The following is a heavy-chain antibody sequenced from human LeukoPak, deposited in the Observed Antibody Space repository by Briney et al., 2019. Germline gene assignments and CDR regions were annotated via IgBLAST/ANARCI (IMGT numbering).Heavy chain of an antibody. CDR3: AKDLEVATSGVDY. D-gene: IGHD5-24*01. V-gene: IGHV3-30*18. CDR2: ISYDGSDK. CDR1: GFTFSSYG. Sequence: GGSLRLSCAASGFTFSSYGMHWVRQAPGKGLEWVAVISYDGSDKYYADSVKGRFTISRDNSKNTLYLQMNSLRAEDTAVYYCAKDLEVATSGVDYWGQGTLVTVSS. J-gene: IGHJ4*02.